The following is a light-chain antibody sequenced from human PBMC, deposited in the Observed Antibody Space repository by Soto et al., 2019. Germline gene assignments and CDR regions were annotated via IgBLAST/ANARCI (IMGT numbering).Light chain of an antibody. J-gene: IGKJ1*01. V-gene: IGKV3-11*01. Sequence: EVVLTQSPATLSLSPGERATLSCRASQSVSTILVWYHQRPGQAPRLLMYEASTRATGVPARFSGSGSGTDFSLTISRLEPEDFAIYYCQQRRNSPTTFGQGTKLEIK. CDR3: QQRRNSPTT. CDR1: QSVSTI. CDR2: EAS.